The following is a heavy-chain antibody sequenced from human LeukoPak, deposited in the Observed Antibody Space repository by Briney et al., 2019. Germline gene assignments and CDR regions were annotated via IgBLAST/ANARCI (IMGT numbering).Heavy chain of an antibody. Sequence: GESLKISCKGSGYRFTSYWIAWVRQMPGKGLEWMGIIYPGDSDTRYSPSFQGQVTISADKSISTAYLQWSSLKASDTAMYYCARTYLYDSSGYYLVSQYYFDHWGQGTLVTVSS. J-gene: IGHJ4*02. D-gene: IGHD3-22*01. CDR3: ARTYLYDSSGYYLVSQYYFDH. CDR1: GYRFTSYW. CDR2: IYPGDSDT. V-gene: IGHV5-51*01.